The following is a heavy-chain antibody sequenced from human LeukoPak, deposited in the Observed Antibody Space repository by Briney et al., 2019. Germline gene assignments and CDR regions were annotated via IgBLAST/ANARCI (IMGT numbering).Heavy chain of an antibody. D-gene: IGHD3-10*01. V-gene: IGHV3-53*01. J-gene: IGHJ4*02. CDR3: ARDSYYGSGSYYRYTFDY. CDR1: GFTVSSNY. CDR2: IYSGGTT. Sequence: PGGSLRLSCAASGFTVSSNYMSWVRQAPGKGLEWVSVIYSGGTTYYADSVKGRFTISRDNSKNTLYLQKNSLRAEDTAVYYCARDSYYGSGSYYRYTFDYWGQGTLVTVSS.